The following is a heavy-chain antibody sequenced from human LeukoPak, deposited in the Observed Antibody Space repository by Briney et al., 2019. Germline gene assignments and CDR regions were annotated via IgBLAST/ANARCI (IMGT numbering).Heavy chain of an antibody. Sequence: PGGSLRLSCAASGFRFDDYGMSWVRQAPGKGLEWVSDINWNGGSTGYADSVKGRFTISRDNAKNSLYLQRNSLRAEDTALYYCVGYYYDSSRAFDPWGQGTLVTVSA. V-gene: IGHV3-20*04. D-gene: IGHD3-16*01. J-gene: IGHJ5*02. CDR1: GFRFDDYG. CDR2: INWNGGST. CDR3: VGYYYDSSRAFDP.